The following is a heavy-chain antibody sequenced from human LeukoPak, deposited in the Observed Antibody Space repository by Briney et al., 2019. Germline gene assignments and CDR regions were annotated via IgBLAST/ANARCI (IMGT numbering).Heavy chain of an antibody. V-gene: IGHV3-30*03. CDR3: ARDRTSWSDALDV. CDR1: EFTFSSHG. CDR2: ISYDTRSD. J-gene: IGHJ3*01. Sequence: PGGSLRLSCVASEFTFSSHGMHWVRQAPGKGLEWVAVISYDTRSDYHVDSVKGRFTISRDNSKNILYLQMNNLRPEDTAMYYCARDRTSWSDALDVWGPGTLVTVSS. D-gene: IGHD1-14*01.